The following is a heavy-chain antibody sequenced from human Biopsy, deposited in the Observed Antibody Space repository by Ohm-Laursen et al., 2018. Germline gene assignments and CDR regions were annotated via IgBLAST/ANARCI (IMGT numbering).Heavy chain of an antibody. CDR3: ARDRTPYYDFWSGKSFDNWFDP. CDR2: INAYNGNT. Sequence: SVKVSCKASGYTFTNYGISWVRQAPGQGLEWIGWINAYNGNTNCAQKLQGRVTMTTDTSTSTAYMELRSLRSDDTALYYCARDRTPYYDFWSGKSFDNWFDPWGQGTLVTVSS. D-gene: IGHD3-3*01. J-gene: IGHJ5*02. CDR1: GYTFTNYG. V-gene: IGHV1-18*01.